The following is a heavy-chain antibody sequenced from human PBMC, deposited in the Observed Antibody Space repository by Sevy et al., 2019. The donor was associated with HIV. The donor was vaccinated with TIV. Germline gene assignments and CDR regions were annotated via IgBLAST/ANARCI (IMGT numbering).Heavy chain of an antibody. V-gene: IGHV4-34*01. CDR3: ARAAEVERNSYYFDY. J-gene: IGHJ4*02. Sequence: SETLSLTCAVYGGSFSGYYWSWIRQPPGKGLEWIGENNHSGSTNYNPSLKSRVTISVDTSKNQFSLKLSSVTAADTAVYYCARAAEVERNSYYFDYWGQGTLVTVSS. CDR1: GGSFSGYY. CDR2: NNHSGST.